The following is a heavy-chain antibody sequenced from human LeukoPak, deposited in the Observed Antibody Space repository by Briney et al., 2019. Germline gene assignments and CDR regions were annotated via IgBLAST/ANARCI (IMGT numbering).Heavy chain of an antibody. Sequence: PSETLSLTCTVSGFSISSYYWSWIRQPPGKGLEWIGYIYYSGSTNYNPSLKSRVTISVDTSKNQFSLKLSSVTAADTAVYYCARDLATMGSGAFDIWGQGTMVTVSS. V-gene: IGHV4-59*01. CDR2: IYYSGST. CDR3: ARDLATMGSGAFDI. D-gene: IGHD5-12*01. J-gene: IGHJ3*02. CDR1: GFSISSYY.